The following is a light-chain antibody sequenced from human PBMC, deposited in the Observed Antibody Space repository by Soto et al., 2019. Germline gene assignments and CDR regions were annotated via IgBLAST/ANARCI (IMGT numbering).Light chain of an antibody. CDR2: EVS. J-gene: IGLJ1*01. Sequence: LTQPASVSGSPGQSITISCTGTSSDVGGYDYVSWYQLHPGKAPKLMVFEVSNRPSGASYRFSGSKSGNTASLTISGLQAEDEADYFCSSYSISTAYLFGTGTKVTVL. CDR1: SSDVGGYDY. CDR3: SSYSISTAYL. V-gene: IGLV2-14*01.